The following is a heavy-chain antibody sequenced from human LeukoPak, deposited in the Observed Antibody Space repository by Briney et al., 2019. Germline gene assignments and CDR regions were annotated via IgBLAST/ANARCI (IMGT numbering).Heavy chain of an antibody. V-gene: IGHV3-48*03. CDR3: ARGAEGIAATDSSFDY. Sequence: GGSLRLSCAASGFTFSSYEMNWVRQAPGKGLEWVSSISRGGSPIFYADSVRGRFTTSRDNAKKSLFLQMNSLRAEDTGVYYCARGAEGIAATDSSFDYWGQGTLVTVSS. CDR2: ISRGGSPI. CDR1: GFTFSSYE. J-gene: IGHJ4*02. D-gene: IGHD6-13*01.